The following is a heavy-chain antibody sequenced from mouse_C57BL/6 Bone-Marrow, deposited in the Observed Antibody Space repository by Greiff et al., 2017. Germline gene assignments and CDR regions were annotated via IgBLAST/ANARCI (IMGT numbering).Heavy chain of an antibody. CDR2: ISHKANGFTT. V-gene: IGHV7-3*01. Sequence: EVQGVESGGGLVQPGGSLSLSCAASGFTFTDYYLSWVRQPPGKALEWLGFISHKANGFTTEYSASVKGRFTISRDNSQSILYLQMNALRAEDSATYYCASLAYYAMDYWGQGTSVTVSS. CDR1: GFTFTDYY. J-gene: IGHJ4*01. CDR3: ASLAYYAMDY.